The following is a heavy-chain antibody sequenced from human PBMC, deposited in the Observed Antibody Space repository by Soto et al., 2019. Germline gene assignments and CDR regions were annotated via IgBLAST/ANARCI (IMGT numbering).Heavy chain of an antibody. Sequence: GGSLRLSCAASGFTFSSYWMHWVRQAPGKGLVWVSRINSDGSSTSYADSVKGRFTISRDNAKNTLYLQMNSLRAEDTAVYYCARTALGYCSSTSCDSYYYYYMDVWGKGTTVTVSS. CDR1: GFTFSSYW. CDR2: INSDGSST. D-gene: IGHD2-2*01. J-gene: IGHJ6*03. CDR3: ARTALGYCSSTSCDSYYYYYMDV. V-gene: IGHV3-74*01.